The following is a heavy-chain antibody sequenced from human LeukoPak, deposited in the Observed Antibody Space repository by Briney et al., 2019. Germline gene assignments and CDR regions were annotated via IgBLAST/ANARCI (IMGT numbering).Heavy chain of an antibody. Sequence: ASVTVSCTASGGTFSSYAISWVRQAPGQGLEWMGIINPSGGSTSYAQKFQGRVTMTRDTSTSTVYMELSSLRSEDTAVYYCARDKDGYNSPPSDYWGQGTLVTVSS. D-gene: IGHD5-24*01. CDR2: INPSGGST. J-gene: IGHJ4*02. CDR3: ARDKDGYNSPPSDY. CDR1: GGTFSSYA. V-gene: IGHV1-46*01.